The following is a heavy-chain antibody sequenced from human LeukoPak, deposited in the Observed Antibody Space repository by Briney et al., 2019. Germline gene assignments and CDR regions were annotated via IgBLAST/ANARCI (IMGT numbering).Heavy chain of an antibody. CDR1: GFTFNDYG. Sequence: AGGSLRLSCEAYGFTFNDYGMSWVRQAPGQGPEWVSGITWNGEIIDYAASVKGRFTISRDNAKNSLYLRMNSLRDEDTAFYYCARGGGSIRHSYYYYVDVWGKGTSVTVSS. J-gene: IGHJ6*03. CDR2: ITWNGEII. V-gene: IGHV3-20*04. CDR3: ARGGGSIRHSYYYYVDV. D-gene: IGHD2-15*01.